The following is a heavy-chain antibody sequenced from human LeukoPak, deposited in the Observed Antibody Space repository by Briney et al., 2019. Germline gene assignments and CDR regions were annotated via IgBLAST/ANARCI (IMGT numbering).Heavy chain of an antibody. CDR2: ISYDGSNK. D-gene: IGHD3-22*01. V-gene: IGHV3-30-3*01. CDR3: ASEGPYYYDSSGYI. Sequence: QSGGSLRLSCAASGFTFSSYAMHWVRQAPGKGLEWVAVISYDGSNKYYADSVKGRFTISRDNSKNTLYLQMNSLRADDTAVYYCASEGPYYYDSSGYIWGQGTMVTVSS. J-gene: IGHJ3*02. CDR1: GFTFSSYA.